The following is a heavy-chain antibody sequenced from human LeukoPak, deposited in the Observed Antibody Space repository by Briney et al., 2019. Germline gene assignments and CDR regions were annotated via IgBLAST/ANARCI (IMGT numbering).Heavy chain of an antibody. Sequence: GGSLRLSCAASGFTFSSYGMHWVRQVPGKGLEWVAVIWYDGSNKYYADSVKGRFTISRDNSKNTLYLQMNSLRAEDTAVYYCASAGASARSRRIDYWGQGTLVTVSS. D-gene: IGHD6-6*01. CDR3: ASAGASARSRRIDY. J-gene: IGHJ4*02. CDR1: GFTFSSYG. CDR2: IWYDGSNK. V-gene: IGHV3-33*01.